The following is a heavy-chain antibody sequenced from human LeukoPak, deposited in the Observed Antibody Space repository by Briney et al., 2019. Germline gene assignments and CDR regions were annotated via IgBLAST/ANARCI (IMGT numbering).Heavy chain of an antibody. Sequence: SETLSLTCTVSGGSISSSSYYWGWIRQPPGKGLEWIGSIYYSGSTYYNPSLKSRVTISVDTSKNQFSLKLSSVTAADTAVYYCARDTLGYCSGTSCYEVGKFDPWGQGTLVTVSS. D-gene: IGHD2-2*01. CDR1: GGSISSSSYY. CDR2: IYYSGST. V-gene: IGHV4-39*07. CDR3: ARDTLGYCSGTSCYEVGKFDP. J-gene: IGHJ5*02.